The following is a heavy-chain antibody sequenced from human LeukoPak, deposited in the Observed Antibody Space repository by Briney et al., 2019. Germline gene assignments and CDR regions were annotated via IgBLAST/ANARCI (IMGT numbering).Heavy chain of an antibody. Sequence: ASVTLSFTASVYTFTIYDINWVRQAPGQGLEWMGWMNPNSGSTGYAQKFQGRVTITRNTSISTAYMELSGLRSEDTAVHYCARGRSTGYPYYFEYWGQGTLVTVSS. J-gene: IGHJ4*02. CDR3: ARGRSTGYPYYFEY. CDR2: MNPNSGST. V-gene: IGHV1-8*03. CDR1: VYTFTIYD. D-gene: IGHD5-12*01.